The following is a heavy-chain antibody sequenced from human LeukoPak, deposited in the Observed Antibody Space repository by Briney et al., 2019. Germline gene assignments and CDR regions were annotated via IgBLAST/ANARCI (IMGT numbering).Heavy chain of an antibody. CDR3: AGDAGWTFGV. J-gene: IGHJ3*01. CDR1: GFTFSSYG. D-gene: IGHD1-14*01. CDR2: IWYDGSNK. Sequence: GRSLRLSCAASGFTFSSYGMHWVRQAPGKGLEWVAVIWYDGSNKYYADSVKGRFTVSRDNAKNSLYLQMDSLRVDDTAVYYCAGDAGWTFGVWGQGTMVTVSS. V-gene: IGHV3-33*03.